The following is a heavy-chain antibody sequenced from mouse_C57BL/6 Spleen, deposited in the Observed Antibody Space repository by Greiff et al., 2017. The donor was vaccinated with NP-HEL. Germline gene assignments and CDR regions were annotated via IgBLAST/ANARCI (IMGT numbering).Heavy chain of an antibody. D-gene: IGHD2-5*01. CDR1: GYTFTSYW. J-gene: IGHJ2*01. CDR2: IHPNSGST. Sequence: QVHVKQPGAELVKPGASVKLSCKASGYTFTSYWMHWVKQRPGQGLEWIGMIHPNSGSTNYNEKFKSKATLTVDKSSSTAYMQLSSLTSEDSAVYYCARSYYSKEFDYWGQGTTLTVSS. CDR3: ARSYYSKEFDY. V-gene: IGHV1-64*01.